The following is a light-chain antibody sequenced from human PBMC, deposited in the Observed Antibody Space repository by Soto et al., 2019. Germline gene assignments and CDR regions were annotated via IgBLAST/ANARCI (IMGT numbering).Light chain of an antibody. CDR3: QQYGTSWWT. V-gene: IGKV3-20*01. Sequence: MTQSRDTLSVSPGETVPLSCRDSQSVSSNLAWYQQKPGQAPRLLIYGAASRATGIPARFRGSGSGTDFTLTISRLEPEDFAVYYCQQYGTSWWTFGQGTKV. J-gene: IGKJ1*01. CDR2: GAA. CDR1: QSVSSN.